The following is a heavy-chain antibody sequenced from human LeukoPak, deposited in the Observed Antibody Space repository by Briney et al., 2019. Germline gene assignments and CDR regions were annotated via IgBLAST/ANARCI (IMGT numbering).Heavy chain of an antibody. Sequence: GGSLRLSCAASGFTFSNYGMSWVRQAPGKGLEWVSAISGSGGSTYYADSVKGRFTISRDNSKNTLYLHMSSLRAEDTAVYYCARDPYSGSYGDYYYYYMDLWGQGTTVTISS. CDR3: ARDPYSGSYGDYYYYYMDL. CDR1: GFTFSNYG. CDR2: ISGSGGST. D-gene: IGHD1-26*01. J-gene: IGHJ6*03. V-gene: IGHV3-23*01.